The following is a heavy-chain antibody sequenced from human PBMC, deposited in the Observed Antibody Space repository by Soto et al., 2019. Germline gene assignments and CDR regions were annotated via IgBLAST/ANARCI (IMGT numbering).Heavy chain of an antibody. CDR3: AKDLYYDFWSGYLVD. V-gene: IGHV3-9*01. D-gene: IGHD3-3*01. Sequence: EVQLVESGGGLVQPGRSLRLSCAASGFTFDDYAMHWVRQAPGKGLEWVSGISWNSGSIGYADSVKGRFTISRDNAKNSLYLQMNRRRAEDTALYYCAKDLYYDFWSGYLVDWGQGTLVTVSS. CDR2: ISWNSGSI. CDR1: GFTFDDYA. J-gene: IGHJ4*02.